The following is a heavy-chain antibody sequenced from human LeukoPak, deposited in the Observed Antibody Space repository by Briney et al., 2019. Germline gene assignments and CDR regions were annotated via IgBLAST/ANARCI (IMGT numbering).Heavy chain of an antibody. CDR3: ARRSTLEY. V-gene: IGHV3-7*05. D-gene: IGHD2-15*01. Sequence: PGXSXRLSCAASGFTFSDFWMSWVRQAPGKGLEGVAGIKEDGSDIYYVDSVKGRFTISRENAQNSLYLQMNSLRAEDTAVYYCARRSTLEYWGQGTLVTVSS. CDR1: GFTFSDFW. CDR2: IKEDGSDI. J-gene: IGHJ4*02.